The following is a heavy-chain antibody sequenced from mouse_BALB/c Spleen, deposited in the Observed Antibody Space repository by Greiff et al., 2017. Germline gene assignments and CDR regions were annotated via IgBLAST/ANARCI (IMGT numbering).Heavy chain of an antibody. J-gene: IGHJ3*01. V-gene: IGHV1S81*02. D-gene: IGHD3-3*01. CDR1: GYTFTSYW. CDR3: ARGDEGWFAY. Sequence: VQLQQSGAELVKPGASVKLSCKDSGYTFTSYWMHWVKQRPGQGLEWIGEINPSNGRTNYNEKFKSKATLTVDKSSSTAYMQLSSLTSEDSAVYYCARGDEGWFAYWGQGTLVTVSA. CDR2: INPSNGRT.